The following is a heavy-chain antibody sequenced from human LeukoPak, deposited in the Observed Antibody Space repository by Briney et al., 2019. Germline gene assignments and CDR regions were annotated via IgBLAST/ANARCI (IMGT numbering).Heavy chain of an antibody. D-gene: IGHD3-10*01. CDR1: GYTFNSHG. CDR3: ARDRYGSGSQYNWFDP. J-gene: IGHJ5*02. Sequence: ASVKVSCKASGYTFNSHGITWVRQAPGQGLEWMGWISSYNGNTEYAQKFEGRVTMTTDTSTSTAYMELRSLRSDDTAVYYCARDRYGSGSQYNWFDPWGQGTLVTVSS. CDR2: ISSYNGNT. V-gene: IGHV1-18*01.